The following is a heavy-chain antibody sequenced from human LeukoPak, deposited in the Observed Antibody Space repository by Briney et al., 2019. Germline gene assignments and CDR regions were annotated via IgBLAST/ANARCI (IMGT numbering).Heavy chain of an antibody. CDR1: GYTFTGYY. J-gene: IGHJ4*02. CDR2: INPNSGGT. V-gene: IGHV1-2*02. D-gene: IGHD5-18*01. CDR3: ARTTSRQLWFLGY. Sequence: GASVNVSCKASGYTFTGYYMHWVRQAPGQGLEWMGWINPNSGGTNYAQKFQGRVTMTRDTSISTAYMELSRLRSDDTAVYYCARTTSRQLWFLGYWGQGTLVTVSS.